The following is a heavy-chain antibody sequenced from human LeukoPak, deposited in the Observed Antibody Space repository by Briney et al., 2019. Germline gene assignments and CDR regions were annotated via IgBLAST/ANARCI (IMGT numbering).Heavy chain of an antibody. Sequence: SETLSLTCAVYGGSFSGYYWSWIRQPPGKGLEWIGEINHSGSTNYNPSLKSRVTISVDTSKNQFSLKLSSVTAADTAVYYCARPEGSGWYYFDYWGQGTLVTVSS. CDR3: ARPEGSGWYYFDY. CDR2: INHSGST. J-gene: IGHJ4*02. CDR1: GGSFSGYY. V-gene: IGHV4-34*01. D-gene: IGHD6-19*01.